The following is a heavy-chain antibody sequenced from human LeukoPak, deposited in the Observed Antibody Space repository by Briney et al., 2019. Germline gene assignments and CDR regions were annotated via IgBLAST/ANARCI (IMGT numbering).Heavy chain of an antibody. J-gene: IGHJ4*02. CDR2: INSSGGRT. V-gene: IGHV3-23*01. Sequence: GGSLRLSCAASGFTFSSYWMSWVRQAPGKGLEWVSDINSSGGRTYYADSVKGRFTISRDNSKNTLFLQMNSLRAEDTAVYYCAKGYGGLIDYWGQGTLVTVSS. CDR3: AKGYGGLIDY. CDR1: GFTFSSYW. D-gene: IGHD4-23*01.